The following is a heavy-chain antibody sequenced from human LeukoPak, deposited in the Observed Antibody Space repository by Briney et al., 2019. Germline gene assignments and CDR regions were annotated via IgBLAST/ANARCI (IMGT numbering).Heavy chain of an antibody. D-gene: IGHD5-12*01. J-gene: IGHJ3*02. V-gene: IGHV3-30-3*01. CDR3: AREKGWTDSGYDYSVGAFDI. CDR2: ISYDGSNK. Sequence: PGGSLRLSCAASGFTFSSYAMHWVRQAPGKGLEWVAVISYDGSNKYYADSVKGRFTISRDNSKNTLYLQMNSLRAEDTAVYYCAREKGWTDSGYDYSVGAFDIWGQGTMVTVSS. CDR1: GFTFSSYA.